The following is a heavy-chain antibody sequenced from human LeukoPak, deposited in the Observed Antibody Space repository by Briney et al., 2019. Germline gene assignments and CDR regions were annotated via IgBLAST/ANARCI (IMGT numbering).Heavy chain of an antibody. Sequence: SVKVSCKASGFTFASSAMQWVRQARGQRLEWIGWIVVGSDNTNYAQKFKERVTISRDMSTTTVFMELSSLRSEDTAVYYCARGNTRITIFGVVISWFDPWGQGTLVTVSS. CDR3: ARGNTRITIFGVVISWFDP. V-gene: IGHV1-58*02. CDR2: IVVGSDNT. D-gene: IGHD3-3*01. CDR1: GFTFASSA. J-gene: IGHJ5*02.